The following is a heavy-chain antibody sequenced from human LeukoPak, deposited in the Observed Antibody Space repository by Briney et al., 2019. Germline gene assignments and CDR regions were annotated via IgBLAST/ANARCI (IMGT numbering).Heavy chain of an antibody. CDR3: AKDGQTTVMTSYFDY. D-gene: IGHD4-17*01. Sequence: LRLSCAASGFTFDDYAMHWVRQAPGKGLEWVSGISWNSGSIGYADSVKGRFTISRDNAKNSLYLQMNSLRAEDTALYYCAKDGQTTVMTSYFDYWGQGTLVTVSS. J-gene: IGHJ4*02. CDR1: GFTFDDYA. CDR2: ISWNSGSI. V-gene: IGHV3-9*01.